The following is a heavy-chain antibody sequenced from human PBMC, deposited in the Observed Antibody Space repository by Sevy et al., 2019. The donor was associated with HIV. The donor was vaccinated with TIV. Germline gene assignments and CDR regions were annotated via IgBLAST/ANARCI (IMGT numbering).Heavy chain of an antibody. CDR1: GFDFSIYS. V-gene: IGHV3-23*01. D-gene: IGHD2-8*01. Sequence: GESLKISCAASGFDFSIYSMSWVRQAPGKGLEWVSTLSFGCGKINYAASVKGRFTISRDNSKSSVYLQVNNMRVEDTAVYYCAREGCTKPHDYWGQGTLVTVSS. CDR2: LSFGCGKI. CDR3: AREGCTKPHDY. J-gene: IGHJ4*02.